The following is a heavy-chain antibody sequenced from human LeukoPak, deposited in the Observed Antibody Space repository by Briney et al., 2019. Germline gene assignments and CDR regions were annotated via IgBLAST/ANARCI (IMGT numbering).Heavy chain of an antibody. CDR1: GFTFSNSL. CDR2: IGIDGSTT. D-gene: IGHD5-24*01. Sequence: GGSLRLSCAASGFTFSNSLMHWVRQVPGKGLVWVVRIGIDGSTTHYADSVKGRFTISRDNAKNTLYLQMNILRAEDTAVYYCVRDRDGYNYWGQGTLVTVSS. V-gene: IGHV3-74*01. J-gene: IGHJ4*02. CDR3: VRDRDGYNY.